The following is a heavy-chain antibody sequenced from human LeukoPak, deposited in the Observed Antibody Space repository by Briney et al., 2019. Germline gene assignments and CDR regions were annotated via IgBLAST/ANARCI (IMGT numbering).Heavy chain of an antibody. V-gene: IGHV3-23*01. CDR1: GFTFSSYA. CDR2: ISGSGGST. J-gene: IGHJ4*02. Sequence: GGSLRLSCAASGFTFSSYAMSWVRQAPGKGLEWVSAISGSGGSTYYADSVKGRFTISRDISKNTLYLQMNSLRAEDTAVYYCAKDQYYYDSSGYYLYWGQGTLVTVSS. CDR3: AKDQYYYDSSGYYLY. D-gene: IGHD3-22*01.